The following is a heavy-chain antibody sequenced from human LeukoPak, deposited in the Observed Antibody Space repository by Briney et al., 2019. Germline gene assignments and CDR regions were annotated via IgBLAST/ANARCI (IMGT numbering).Heavy chain of an antibody. Sequence: HPGGSLRLSCAASGFTFSSYWMSWVRQAPGKWLECVDNIKQDGSEKYYVDSVKGRFTISRDNAKNSPYLQMNSLRADDTAVYYCARDSYSSGYYWGQGTLVTVSS. J-gene: IGHJ4*02. CDR2: IKQDGSEK. CDR1: GFTFSSYW. D-gene: IGHD6-19*01. CDR3: ARDSYSSGYY. V-gene: IGHV3-7*01.